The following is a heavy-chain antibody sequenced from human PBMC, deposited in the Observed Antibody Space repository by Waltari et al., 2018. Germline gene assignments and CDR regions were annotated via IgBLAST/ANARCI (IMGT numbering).Heavy chain of an antibody. Sequence: EVQLVESGGGLIQPGGSLRLSCAASGFTVSSNYMSWVRQAPGKGLEWVSVMYSVGSKYDADSVKGRFTISRDNSKNTLYLQMNSLRAEDTAAYYCARSEYDYGELLMGWFDPWGQGTLVTVSS. J-gene: IGHJ5*02. D-gene: IGHD4-17*01. CDR3: ARSEYDYGELLMGWFDP. CDR1: GFTVSSNY. CDR2: MYSVGSK. V-gene: IGHV3-53*01.